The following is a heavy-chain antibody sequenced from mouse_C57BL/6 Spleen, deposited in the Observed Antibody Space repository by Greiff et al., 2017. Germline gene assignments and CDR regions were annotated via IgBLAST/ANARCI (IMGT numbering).Heavy chain of an antibody. D-gene: IGHD2-3*01. CDR3: ARSRDGYPDYFDY. Sequence: VHVKQSGPELVKPGASVKISCKASGYSFTDYNMNWVKQSNGKSLEWIGVINPNYGTTSYNQKFKGKATLTVDQSSSTAYMQLNSLTSEDSAVYYCARSRDGYPDYFDYWGQGTTLTVSS. V-gene: IGHV1-39*01. CDR2: INPNYGTT. J-gene: IGHJ2*01. CDR1: GYSFTDYN.